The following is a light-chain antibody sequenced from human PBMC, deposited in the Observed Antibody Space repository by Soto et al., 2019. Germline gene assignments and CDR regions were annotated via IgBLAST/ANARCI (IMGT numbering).Light chain of an antibody. J-gene: IGLJ1*01. CDR2: GNS. CDR3: QSYDSSLSGWV. CDR1: SSNIGAGYD. Sequence: QSLLTQPPSVSGAPGQRVTISCTGSSSNIGAGYDVHWYQQLPGTAPKRLIYGNSNRPSVGPDRFSGYKSGTTASLAITGLQAEDEADYYCQSYDSSLSGWVFGTGTKLTVL. V-gene: IGLV1-40*01.